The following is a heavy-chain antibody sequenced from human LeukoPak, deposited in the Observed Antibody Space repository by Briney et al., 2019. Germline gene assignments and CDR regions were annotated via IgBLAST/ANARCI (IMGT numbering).Heavy chain of an antibody. CDR1: GGSFSAFY. CDR2: INHSGST. V-gene: IGHV4-34*01. D-gene: IGHD3-10*01. CDR3: ARMVRERHSFDI. Sequence: SETLSLTCAVYGGSFSAFYWSWIRRPPGKKLEWIGEINHSGSTNQNPSPKSRVTMSVDTSNHRFSLRLRSVTAADTAVYYCARMVRERHSFDIWGRGTMVTVSS. J-gene: IGHJ3*02.